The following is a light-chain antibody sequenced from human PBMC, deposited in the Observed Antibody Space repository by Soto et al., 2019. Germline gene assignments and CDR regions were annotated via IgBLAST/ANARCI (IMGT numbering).Light chain of an antibody. CDR2: DNT. Sequence: QSVLTQPPSVSGAPGQRVTISCTGSSSNIGAGYDVHWYQQLPGTAPKLLIYDNTNRPSRVPDRFSGSKSGTSASLAITGLQAEDEADYYCQSYDSRLSGSVFGGGTQLTVL. J-gene: IGLJ7*01. V-gene: IGLV1-40*01. CDR1: SSNIGAGYD. CDR3: QSYDSRLSGSV.